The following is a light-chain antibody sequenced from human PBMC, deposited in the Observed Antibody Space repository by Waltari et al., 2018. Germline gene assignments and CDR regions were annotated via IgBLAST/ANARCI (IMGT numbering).Light chain of an antibody. CDR1: NVGSKR. J-gene: IGLJ2*01. CDR2: DDT. V-gene: IGLV3-21*02. CDR3: QVWDSSSDHVV. Sequence: SYVVTQSPSVSVAPGQTATITCGGANVGSKRVHWYHQKPGQAPVLVVYDDTDRPSGIPERFSGSNSGNTATLTISRVETGDEADYYCQVWDSSSDHVVFGGGTKLTVL.